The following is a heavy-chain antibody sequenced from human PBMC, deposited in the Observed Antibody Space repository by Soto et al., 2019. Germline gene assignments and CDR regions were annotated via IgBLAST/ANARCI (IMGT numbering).Heavy chain of an antibody. CDR3: AKDAAMVSSTFNYFDY. Sequence: PGGSLRLSCAASGFICIRYDMSWVRQAPGKGLEWVSGIGGSGGYTSYADSVKGRFTISRDNSKNTLYLQMNSLRAEDTAVYYCAKDAAMVSSTFNYFDYWGQGALVTVSS. CDR2: IGGSGGYT. V-gene: IGHV3-23*01. J-gene: IGHJ4*02. D-gene: IGHD6-13*01. CDR1: GFICIRYD.